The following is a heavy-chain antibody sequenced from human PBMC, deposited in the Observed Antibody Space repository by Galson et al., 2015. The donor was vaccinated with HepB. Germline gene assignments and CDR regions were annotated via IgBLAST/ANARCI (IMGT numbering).Heavy chain of an antibody. D-gene: IGHD3-22*01. CDR3: EAGYFYAYLCRD. J-gene: IGHJ4*02. V-gene: IGHV3-23*01. Sequence: SLRLSCAASGFAFSNYVMSWVRQAPGKGLEWVSTVSASGDEKYYADTVKGRFTISRDNSKNTLNVQMNSLRADDTAVYYCEAGYFYAYLCRDWGQGTLVIVSS. CDR2: VSASGDEK. CDR1: GFAFSNYV.